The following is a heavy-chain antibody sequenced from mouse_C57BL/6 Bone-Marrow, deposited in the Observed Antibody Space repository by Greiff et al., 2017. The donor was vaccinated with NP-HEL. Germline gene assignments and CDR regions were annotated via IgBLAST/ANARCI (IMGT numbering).Heavy chain of an antibody. D-gene: IGHD2-2*01. J-gene: IGHJ3*01. CDR1: GYSFTDYY. CDR3: ARNGWGFAY. Sequence: VQLQQSGPVLVKPGASVKMSCKASGYSFTDYYMNWVKQSHGKSLEWIGVINPYNGGTSYNQKFKGKATLTVDKSSSTAYMELNSLTSEDSAVYYCARNGWGFAYWGQGTLVTVSA. CDR2: INPYNGGT. V-gene: IGHV1-19*01.